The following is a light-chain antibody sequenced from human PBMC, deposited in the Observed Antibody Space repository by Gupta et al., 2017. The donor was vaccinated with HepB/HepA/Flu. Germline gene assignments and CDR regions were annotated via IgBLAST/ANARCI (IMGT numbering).Light chain of an antibody. Sequence: EIVLTQSPGTLSLSPGERATLSCRASQSISSKYLGWYQQKPGQAPRLLIYGASSRATGIPDRFSGSGSGTDFTLTISRREPEDFAVYYCQQGDSSIRTFGQGTKVEIK. V-gene: IGKV3-20*01. CDR3: QQGDSSIRT. CDR2: GAS. J-gene: IGKJ1*01. CDR1: QSISSKY.